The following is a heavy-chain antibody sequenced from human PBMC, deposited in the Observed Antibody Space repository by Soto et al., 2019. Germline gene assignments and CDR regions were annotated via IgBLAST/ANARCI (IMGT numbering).Heavy chain of an antibody. J-gene: IGHJ6*02. D-gene: IGHD3-3*01. V-gene: IGHV3-33*01. CDR3: ARGTELRFLEWSQTTPQNHGMDV. CDR1: GFTFSSYG. CDR2: IWYDGSNK. Sequence: GGSLRLSCAASGFTFSSYGMHWVRQAPGKGLEWVAVIWYDGSNKYYADSVKGRFTISRDNAKNSLYLQMNSLRDEDTAVYYCARGTELRFLEWSQTTPQNHGMDVWGQGTTVTVSS.